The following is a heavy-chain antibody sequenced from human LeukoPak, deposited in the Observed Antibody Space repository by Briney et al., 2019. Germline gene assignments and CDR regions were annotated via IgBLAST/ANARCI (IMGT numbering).Heavy chain of an antibody. J-gene: IGHJ2*01. CDR2: ISWNSGSI. CDR3: AKAVPPHSSGYTGYWYDDL. D-gene: IGHD3-22*01. CDR1: GFTFDDYA. Sequence: PGGSLRLSCAPSGFTFDDYAMHWVRQAPGKGLEWVSGISWNSGSIGYADSVKGRFTISRDNAKNSLYLQMNSLRAEDTALYSCAKAVPPHSSGYTGYWYDDLWGRGTLATVSA. V-gene: IGHV3-9*01.